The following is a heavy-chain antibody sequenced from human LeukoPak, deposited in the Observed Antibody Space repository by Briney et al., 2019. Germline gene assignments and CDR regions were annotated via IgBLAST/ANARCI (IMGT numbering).Heavy chain of an antibody. CDR3: AKAGKDSSGYPRGYFDY. J-gene: IGHJ4*02. V-gene: IGHV1-2*02. CDR2: INPNSGGI. CDR1: GYTFTGYY. Sequence: ASVKVSCKASGYTFTGYYMHWVRQAPGQGLEWMGWINPNSGGINYAQKFQGRVTMTRDTSISTAYMALSRLRSDDTAVYYCAKAGKDSSGYPRGYFDYWGQGTLVTVSS. D-gene: IGHD3-22*01.